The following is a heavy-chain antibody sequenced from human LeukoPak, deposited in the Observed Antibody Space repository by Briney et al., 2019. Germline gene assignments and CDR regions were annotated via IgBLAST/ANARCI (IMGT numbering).Heavy chain of an antibody. Sequence: SETLSLTCTVSGGSISSDYWSWIRQPPGKGLEWIGYIYYSGSTNYNPSLKSRVTISVDTSKNQFSLRLSSVTAADTAVYYCARGGKLLWFGELWGQGTLVTVSS. CDR1: GGSISSDY. CDR3: ARGGKLLWFGEL. D-gene: IGHD3-10*01. J-gene: IGHJ4*02. CDR2: IYYSGST. V-gene: IGHV4-59*01.